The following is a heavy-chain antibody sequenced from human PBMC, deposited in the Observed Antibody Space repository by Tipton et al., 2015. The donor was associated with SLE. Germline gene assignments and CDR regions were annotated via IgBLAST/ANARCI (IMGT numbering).Heavy chain of an antibody. CDR1: GGSISSNNW. J-gene: IGHJ5*02. CDR2: IHHSGST. CDR3: ARGDGYNRRWFDP. Sequence: GLVKPSETLSLTCAVSGGSISSNNWWRWVRQPPGKGLEWIGEIHHSGSTNYNTSLKSRVTISVDTSKNQFSLKLSSVTAADTAVYYCARGDGYNRRWFDPWGQGTLVTVSS. V-gene: IGHV4-4*02. D-gene: IGHD5-24*01.